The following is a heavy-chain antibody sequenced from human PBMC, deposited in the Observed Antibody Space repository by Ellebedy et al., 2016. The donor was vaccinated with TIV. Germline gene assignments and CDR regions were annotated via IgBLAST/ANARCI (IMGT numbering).Heavy chain of an antibody. CDR3: ARVGYYDSSGYYDFDY. D-gene: IGHD3-22*01. J-gene: IGHJ4*02. Sequence: MPSETLSLTCTVSGGSISSYYWSWIRQPPGKGLEWIGYIYYSGSTNYNPSLKSRVTISVDTSKNQFSLKLSSVTAADTAVYYCARVGYYDSSGYYDFDYWGQGTLVTVSS. CDR2: IYYSGST. V-gene: IGHV4-59*12. CDR1: GGSISSYY.